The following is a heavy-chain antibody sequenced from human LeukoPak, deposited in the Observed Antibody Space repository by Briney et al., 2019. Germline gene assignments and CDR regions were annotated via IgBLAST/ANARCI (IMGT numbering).Heavy chain of an antibody. Sequence: SETLSLTCTVSGGSISSYYWSWIRQPAGKGLEWIGRIYTSGSTNYNPSLKSRVTMSVDTSKNQFSLKLSSVTAADTAVYYCARGSGGRGATLSGFDYWGQGTLVTVSS. J-gene: IGHJ4*02. CDR2: IYTSGST. V-gene: IGHV4-4*07. CDR3: ARGSGGRGATLSGFDY. CDR1: GGSISSYY. D-gene: IGHD1-26*01.